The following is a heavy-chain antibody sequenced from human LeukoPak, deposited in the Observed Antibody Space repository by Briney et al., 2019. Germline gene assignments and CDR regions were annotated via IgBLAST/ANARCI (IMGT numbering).Heavy chain of an antibody. J-gene: IGHJ4*02. Sequence: PGGSLRLSCAASGLTFSSYAMSWVRQAPGKGVEWVSDISGSGGNTHYADSVKGRFTISRDNSKNTLYLQMNSLRAEDTAVYYCAKVSRWLDSFDYWGQGTLVTVSS. D-gene: IGHD6-19*01. CDR1: GLTFSSYA. CDR3: AKVSRWLDSFDY. CDR2: ISGSGGNT. V-gene: IGHV3-23*01.